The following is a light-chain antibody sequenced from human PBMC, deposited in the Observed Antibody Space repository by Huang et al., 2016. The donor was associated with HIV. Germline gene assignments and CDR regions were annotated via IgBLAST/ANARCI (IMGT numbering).Light chain of an antibody. V-gene: IGKV3-15*01. J-gene: IGKJ5*01. CDR1: HSVSSN. Sequence: ERVMTQSPATLSVAPGERVTLSCRASHSVSSNLAWYQQQPGQAPRLLIHGASTRATGIPARFSGSGSGTEFTLAISSLQSDDSGVYFCQQYDNWPLTFGQGTRLEIK. CDR2: GAS. CDR3: QQYDNWPLT.